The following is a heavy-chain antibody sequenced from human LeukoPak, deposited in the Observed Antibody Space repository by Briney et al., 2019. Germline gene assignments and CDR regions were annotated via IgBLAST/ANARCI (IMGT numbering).Heavy chain of an antibody. Sequence: TSETLPLTCAVYGGSFSGYYWSWIRQPPGKGLEWIGEINHSGSTSYNPSLKSRVTISVDTSKNQFSLKLSSVTAADTAVYYCARGRSEATGTRGDYWGQGTLVTVSS. CDR1: GGSFSGYY. CDR3: ARGRSEATGTRGDY. D-gene: IGHD1-7*01. J-gene: IGHJ4*02. V-gene: IGHV4-34*01. CDR2: INHSGST.